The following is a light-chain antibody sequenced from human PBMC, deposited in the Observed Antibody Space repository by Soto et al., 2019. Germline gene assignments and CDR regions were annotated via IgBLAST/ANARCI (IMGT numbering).Light chain of an antibody. CDR3: SSHSSSTYRVV. CDR1: SSDVGGHNY. CDR2: EVS. Sequence: QSALTQPASVSGSPGQSITISCTGTSSDVGGHNYVSWYQQHPGKAPKLIINEVSYRPSGVSNRFSGSKSGNTASLTISGLQAEDEADFYCSSHSSSTYRVVFGGGTQLTVL. V-gene: IGLV2-14*01. J-gene: IGLJ2*01.